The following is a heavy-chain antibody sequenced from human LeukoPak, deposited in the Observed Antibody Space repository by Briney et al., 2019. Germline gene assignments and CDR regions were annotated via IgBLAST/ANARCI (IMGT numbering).Heavy chain of an antibody. D-gene: IGHD3-22*01. CDR2: IIPILGIA. CDR3: AREYGGYYDSSGNFQH. V-gene: IGHV1-69*04. Sequence: SVKVSCKASGGTFSSYAISWVRQAPGQGLEWMGRIIPILGIANYAQKFQGRVTITADKSTSTAYMELSSLRSEDTAVYYCAREYGGYYDSSGNFQHWGQGTLVTVSS. CDR1: GGTFSSYA. J-gene: IGHJ1*01.